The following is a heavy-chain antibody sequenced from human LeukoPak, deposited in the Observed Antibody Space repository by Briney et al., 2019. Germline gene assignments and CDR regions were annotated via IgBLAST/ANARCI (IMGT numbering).Heavy chain of an antibody. CDR3: ASLAPRRITMVRGVQDY. D-gene: IGHD3-10*01. Sequence: GGSLRLSCAASGFTFSDYYMSWIRQAPGKGLEWVSYISSSGSTIYYADSVKGRFTISRDNAKNSLYLQMNSLRAGDTAVYYCASLAPRRITMVRGVQDYWGQGTLVTVSS. J-gene: IGHJ4*02. CDR2: ISSSGSTI. CDR1: GFTFSDYY. V-gene: IGHV3-11*01.